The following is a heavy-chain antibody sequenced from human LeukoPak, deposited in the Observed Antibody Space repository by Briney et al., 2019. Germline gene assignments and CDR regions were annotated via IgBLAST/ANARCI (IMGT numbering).Heavy chain of an antibody. Sequence: SETLSLTCAVYGGSFSGYYWSWIRQPPGKGLEWIGEINHSGSTNYSPSLKSRVTISVDTSKNQFSLKLSSVTAADTAVYYCARGGYDYIWGSYLRAPSLVPFDIWDQGTMVTVSS. V-gene: IGHV4-34*01. J-gene: IGHJ3*02. CDR1: GGSFSGYY. D-gene: IGHD3-16*02. CDR2: INHSGST. CDR3: ARGGYDYIWGSYLRAPSLVPFDI.